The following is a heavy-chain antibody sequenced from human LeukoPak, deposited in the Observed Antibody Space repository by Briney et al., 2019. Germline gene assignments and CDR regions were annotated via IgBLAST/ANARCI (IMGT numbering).Heavy chain of an antibody. V-gene: IGHV4-38-2*01. CDR2: IYQSGST. CDR1: GYSISSGYY. Sequence: SETLSLTCAVSGYSISSGYYWGWIRPPPGKGREGIGSIYQSGSTYYNPSLKRRVTISVDTSKNQFSLKLSSVTAADTAVYYCARGRDFWSGYSNWFDPWGQGTLVTVSS. D-gene: IGHD3-3*01. J-gene: IGHJ5*02. CDR3: ARGRDFWSGYSNWFDP.